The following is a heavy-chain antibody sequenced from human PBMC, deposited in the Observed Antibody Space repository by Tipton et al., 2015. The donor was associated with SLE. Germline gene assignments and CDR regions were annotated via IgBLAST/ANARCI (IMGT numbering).Heavy chain of an antibody. Sequence: TLSLTCAVYGGSFSGHYWNWIRQPPGKGLEWIGEINHSGSTNYNPSLKSRVTISVDTSKNQFSLKLNSATAAGTAIYYCVAQEGGRDDPFDIWGQGTVVNVSS. CDR3: VAQEGGRDDPFDI. CDR2: INHSGST. V-gene: IGHV4-34*01. J-gene: IGHJ3*02. CDR1: GGSFSGHY. D-gene: IGHD3-16*01.